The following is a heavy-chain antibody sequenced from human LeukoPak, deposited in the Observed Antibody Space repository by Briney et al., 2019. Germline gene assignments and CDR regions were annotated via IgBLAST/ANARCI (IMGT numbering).Heavy chain of an antibody. CDR2: ISYDGSNK. V-gene: IGHV3-30*04. CDR1: GFTFSSYA. Sequence: PGGSLRLSCAASGFTFSSYAMHWVRQAPGKGLEWVAVISYDGSNKYYADSVKGRFTISRDNSKNTLCLQMNSLRAEDTAVYYCARSYSGYDLFPCDYWGQGTLVTVSS. D-gene: IGHD5-12*01. CDR3: ARSYSGYDLFPCDY. J-gene: IGHJ4*02.